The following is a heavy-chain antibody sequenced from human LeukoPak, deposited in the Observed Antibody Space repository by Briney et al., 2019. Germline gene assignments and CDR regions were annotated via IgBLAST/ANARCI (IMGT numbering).Heavy chain of an antibody. D-gene: IGHD5-24*01. CDR1: GFTLSYYW. Sequence: GGSLRLSCAASGFTLSYYWMTWVRRAPGKGLEWVSYISGGATTVYYADSVMGRFTVSRDNANNSLYLQMNSLRDEDTAMFYCARVGDGHSVNYLDSWGQGTLVTVSS. J-gene: IGHJ4*02. V-gene: IGHV3-48*02. CDR3: ARVGDGHSVNYLDS. CDR2: ISGGATTV.